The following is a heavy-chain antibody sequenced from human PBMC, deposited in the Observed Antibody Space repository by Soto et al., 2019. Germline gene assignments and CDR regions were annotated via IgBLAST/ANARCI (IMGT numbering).Heavy chain of an antibody. CDR2: VFHTGTT. V-gene: IGHV4-4*02. Sequence: QVQLQESGPGLVKPSGTLSLTCAVSGDSVSSPYYWCWVRQPPGKGLEWIGEVFHTGTTSYNPSLLSRVTISIDKSNNQFSLDLRSVTAADTAVYSCARSAGWYAVHSWRPGTPVIVSS. J-gene: IGHJ4*02. CDR1: GDSVSSPYY. CDR3: ARSAGWYAVHS. D-gene: IGHD6-19*01.